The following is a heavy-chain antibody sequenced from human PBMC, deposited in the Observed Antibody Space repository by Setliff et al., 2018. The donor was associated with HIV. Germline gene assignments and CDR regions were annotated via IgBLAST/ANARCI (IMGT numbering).Heavy chain of an antibody. CDR1: GDSITNDDYY. CDR3: ARYTSKLDWFDP. D-gene: IGHD2-2*02. J-gene: IGHJ5*02. CDR2: IHYSGRT. Sequence: SETQSLTCTVSGDSITNDDYYWGWIRQPPGKGLEWIAIIHYSGRTYYDPSLKSRVTIFVDTSKTQFYLKLRSVTASDTAVYYCARYTSKLDWFDPWGQGTLVTVSS. V-gene: IGHV4-39*01.